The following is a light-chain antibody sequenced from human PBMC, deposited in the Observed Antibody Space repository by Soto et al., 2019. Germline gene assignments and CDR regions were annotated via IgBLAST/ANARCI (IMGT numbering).Light chain of an antibody. CDR2: GAS. CDR3: QQYGSSPPWT. CDR1: QSVSSSY. J-gene: IGKJ1*01. Sequence: EIVLTQSPGTLSLSPGERATLSCRASQSVSSSYLAWYQQKPGQAPRLLIYGASSRATGIPDRFSGSGSGNHFTLTISRPEPEHFAVYYCQQYGSSPPWTFGHGTKVEIK. V-gene: IGKV3-20*01.